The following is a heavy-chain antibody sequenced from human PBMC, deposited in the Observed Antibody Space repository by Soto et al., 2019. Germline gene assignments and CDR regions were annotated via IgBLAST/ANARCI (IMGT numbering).Heavy chain of an antibody. CDR2: ISQSAGGNT. J-gene: IGHJ4*02. Sequence: GGSLRLSCAASGFTFRAYVMMWVRQAPGKGLEWVSAISQSAGGNTYYADSVKGRFTISRDDSKNTLYLQMDSLSPEDTAQYYCAGWNYDYWGQGTQGTVSP. CDR3: AGWNYDY. CDR1: GFTFRAYV. V-gene: IGHV3-23*01. D-gene: IGHD1-7*01.